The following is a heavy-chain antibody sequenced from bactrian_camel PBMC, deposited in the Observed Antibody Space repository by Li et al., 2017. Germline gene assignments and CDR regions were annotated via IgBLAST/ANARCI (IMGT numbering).Heavy chain of an antibody. D-gene: IGHD3*01. CDR3: AVDWSGADACRSRAIGAPAFAY. CDR2: IYDGRST. V-gene: IGHV3S53*01. CDR1: GTTDC. Sequence: HVQLVESGGGSVQAGGSLRLSCSVSGTTDCVAWFRQAPGEGREGVASIYDGRSTTYTDSVKGRFTISQGKAKNTVFLQMNSLKPEDTAMYYCAVDWSGADACRSRAIGAPAFAYLGQGTQVTVS. J-gene: IGHJ6*01.